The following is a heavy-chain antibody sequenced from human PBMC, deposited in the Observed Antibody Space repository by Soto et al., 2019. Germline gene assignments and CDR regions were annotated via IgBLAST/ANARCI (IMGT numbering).Heavy chain of an antibody. CDR3: ARDGGTGTNFVGQDYGMDV. V-gene: IGHV3-48*02. J-gene: IGHJ6*02. CDR1: GFAFSTYN. CDR2: ISGSDTTI. Sequence: EVHLVESGGDLVQPGGSLRLSCVASGFAFSTYNMNWVRQAPGMGLEWVSFISGSDTTIYYADSVRGRFTISRDNARNSLYLHMNSLRDDDTAVYYCARDGGTGTNFVGQDYGMDVWGQGTTVIVSS. D-gene: IGHD4-17*01.